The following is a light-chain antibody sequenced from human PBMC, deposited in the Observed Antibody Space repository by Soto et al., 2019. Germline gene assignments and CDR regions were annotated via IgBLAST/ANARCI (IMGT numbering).Light chain of an antibody. V-gene: IGKV3-20*01. CDR2: VSS. Sequence: EIVLTQSPGTLSLSPGERATLSCRASQSVSSSYLAWYQQKPGQAPRLLSYVSSSRATGIPDRFSGSGSGTDFTLTISRLEPEDFAVYYWQQYGSSPPTTFGQGTKLEIK. J-gene: IGKJ2*01. CDR1: QSVSSSY. CDR3: QQYGSSPPTT.